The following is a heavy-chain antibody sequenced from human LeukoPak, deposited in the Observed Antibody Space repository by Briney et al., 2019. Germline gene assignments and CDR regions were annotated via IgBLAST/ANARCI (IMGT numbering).Heavy chain of an antibody. V-gene: IGHV3-23*01. Sequence: GGSLRLSCAASGFTFYTYAMTWVRQAPGKGLEWVSTIIGSGGNTFYADSVKGRFTISRDNSKNTLSLQLTSLRAEDTGIYFCARDGGHPLASYYRAYWGQGTLVTVSS. CDR1: GFTFYTYA. J-gene: IGHJ4*02. D-gene: IGHD4-11*01. CDR3: ARDGGHPLASYYRAY. CDR2: IIGSGGNT.